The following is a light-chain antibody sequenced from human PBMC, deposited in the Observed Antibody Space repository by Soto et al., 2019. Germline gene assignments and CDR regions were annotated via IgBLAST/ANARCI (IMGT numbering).Light chain of an antibody. CDR3: QQYGSSRT. CDR2: GAS. J-gene: IGKJ1*01. V-gene: IGKV3-20*01. CDR1: QGVSSSY. Sequence: EIEMTQSPGTLSLSPGERATLSCRASQGVSSSYLAWYQQKPGQAPRLLIYGASSRATGIPDRCSGSGSGTDFTLTISRLEPDDVAVYYCQQYGSSRTFGQGTKVEIK.